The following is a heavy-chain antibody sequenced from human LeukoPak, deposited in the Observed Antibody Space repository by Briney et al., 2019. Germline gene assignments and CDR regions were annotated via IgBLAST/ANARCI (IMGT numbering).Heavy chain of an antibody. CDR3: ARATGRVVRGITWRYFDY. Sequence: ASVKVSCKASGYTFTSYGLIWVRQAPGQGLEWMGWISGYNGNTKYAQKLQGRVTMTTDTSTSTAYMELRSPRSDDTAVYYCARATGRVVRGITWRYFDYWGQGTLVTVSS. CDR1: GYTFTSYG. CDR2: ISGYNGNT. J-gene: IGHJ4*02. D-gene: IGHD3-10*01. V-gene: IGHV1-18*01.